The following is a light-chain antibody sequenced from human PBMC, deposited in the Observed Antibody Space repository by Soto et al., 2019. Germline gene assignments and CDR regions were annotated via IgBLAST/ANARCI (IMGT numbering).Light chain of an antibody. CDR1: SSNIGSNY. CDR3: AAWDDSLSGPV. V-gene: IGLV1-47*01. Sequence: QSVLTQPPSASGTSGQRVTISCSGSSSNIGSNYVYWYQQLPGTAPKLLIYRNNQRPSGVPDRFSGSKSGTSASLAISGLRSEDEADYYCAAWDDSLSGPVFGGGTK. J-gene: IGLJ3*02. CDR2: RNN.